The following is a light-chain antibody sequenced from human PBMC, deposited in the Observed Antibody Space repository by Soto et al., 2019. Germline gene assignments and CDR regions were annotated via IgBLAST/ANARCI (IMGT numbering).Light chain of an antibody. CDR1: QSVTSKY. V-gene: IGKV3-20*01. J-gene: IGKJ4*02. CDR2: GAS. CDR3: QQYGSSVQ. Sequence: EIVLTQSPDTRSLSPGERATLSCRASQSVTSKYLAWYQQKPGQAPRLLIHGASNRATGIPDRFSGSGSGTDFTLTISRLEPEDFALYYCQQYGSSVQFGGGTKVEIK.